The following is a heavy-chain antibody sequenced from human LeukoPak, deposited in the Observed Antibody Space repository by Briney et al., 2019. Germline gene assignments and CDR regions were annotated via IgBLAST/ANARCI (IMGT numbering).Heavy chain of an antibody. V-gene: IGHV4-59*01. CDR1: GGSISGFY. J-gene: IGHJ4*02. CDR2: IYYTGST. D-gene: IGHD2-15*01. CDR3: ARGVVAAPQTFDY. Sequence: SETLPLTCTVSGGSISGFYWSWIRQPPGKGLEWIGYIYYTGSTNYNPSLKSRVTISVDTSKNQFSLKLSSVTAADTAVYYCARGVVAAPQTFDYWGQGTLVAVSS.